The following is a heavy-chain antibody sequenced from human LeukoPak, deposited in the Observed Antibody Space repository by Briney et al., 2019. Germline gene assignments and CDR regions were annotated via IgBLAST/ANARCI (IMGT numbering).Heavy chain of an antibody. V-gene: IGHV3-11*04. CDR1: GFTLSDYY. CDR2: MSSTANTI. D-gene: IGHD2/OR15-2a*01. J-gene: IGHJ2*01. CDR3: ARSSDYFTYFGL. Sequence: PGGSLRLSCAASGFTLSDYYMSWTRQTPGKGLEWISYMSSTANTIYYGASVKGRFTVSRDSAKNSLFLQMDSLRAEDTGVYFCARSSDYFTYFGLWGRGSLVTVSS.